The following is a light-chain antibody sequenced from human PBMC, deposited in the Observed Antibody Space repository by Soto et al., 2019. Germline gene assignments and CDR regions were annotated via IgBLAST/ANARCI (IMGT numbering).Light chain of an antibody. CDR1: QTVSSTY. CDR3: QQLGTSPIT. J-gene: IGKJ5*01. Sequence: IVLTQSPGTLSLSPGERATLSCRTSQTVSSTYFAWYQQRPGQSPRLLFYDSSTRAAGIPDRFSCGGSGRDFTLTINRLEHEDSAVYYCQQLGTSPITFGQGTRLEIK. V-gene: IGKV3-20*01. CDR2: DSS.